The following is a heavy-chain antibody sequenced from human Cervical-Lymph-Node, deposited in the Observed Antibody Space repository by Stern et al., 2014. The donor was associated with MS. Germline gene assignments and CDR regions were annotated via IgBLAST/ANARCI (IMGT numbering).Heavy chain of an antibody. CDR3: AREHHGGNFAA. V-gene: IGHV1-69*01. J-gene: IGHJ5*02. CDR1: GATFSTNG. D-gene: IGHD4-23*01. Sequence: VQLEESGAEVKKPGSSVQVSCKVSGATFSTNGISWVRQGPGQGLEWMGATVPIFERSNYAQRFRGRVTITADESTSTSYMELTSLRSDDTGVYYCAREHHGGNFAAWGQGTLVTVSS. CDR2: TVPIFERS.